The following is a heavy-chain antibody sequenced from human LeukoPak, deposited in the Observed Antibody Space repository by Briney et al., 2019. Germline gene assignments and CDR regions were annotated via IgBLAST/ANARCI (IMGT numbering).Heavy chain of an antibody. J-gene: IGHJ4*02. CDR1: GFTFSSYA. CDR2: ISGSGDST. CDR3: AKTRPLDSSSWSHGDY. V-gene: IGHV3-23*01. Sequence: GGSLRLSCAASGFTFSSYAMSWVRQAPGKGLEWVSAISGSGDSTYYGDSVKGRFTISRDNSKNTLYLQMNSLRAEDMAVYYCAKTRPLDSSSWSHGDYWGQGTLVTVSS. D-gene: IGHD6-13*01.